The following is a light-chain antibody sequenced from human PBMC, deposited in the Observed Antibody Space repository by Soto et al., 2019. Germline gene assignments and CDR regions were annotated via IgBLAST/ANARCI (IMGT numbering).Light chain of an antibody. Sequence: DIQMTQSPSTLSASVGDRVTITCRASQSISSWLAWYQQKPGKAPKLLIYKASSIESGVPSRFSGSRSGTEFTLTISSLQPDDFATYYCQQSNSYPYTFGQGTKLEIK. J-gene: IGKJ2*01. CDR1: QSISSW. CDR3: QQSNSYPYT. CDR2: KAS. V-gene: IGKV1-5*03.